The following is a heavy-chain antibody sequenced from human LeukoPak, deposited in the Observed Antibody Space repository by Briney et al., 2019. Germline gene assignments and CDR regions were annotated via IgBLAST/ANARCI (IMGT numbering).Heavy chain of an antibody. Sequence: ASVKVSCKASGYTFTGYYMHWVRQAPGQGLEWMGWINPNSGGTNYAQKFQGRVTMTRDTSISTAYMELSSLRSEDTAVYYCARAYSSSPRSGAFDYWGRGTLVTVSS. CDR1: GYTFTGYY. CDR2: INPNSGGT. V-gene: IGHV1-2*02. J-gene: IGHJ4*02. D-gene: IGHD6-6*01. CDR3: ARAYSSSPRSGAFDY.